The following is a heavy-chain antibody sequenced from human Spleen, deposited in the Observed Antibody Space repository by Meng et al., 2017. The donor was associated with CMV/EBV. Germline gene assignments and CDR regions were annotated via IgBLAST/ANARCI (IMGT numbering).Heavy chain of an antibody. V-gene: IGHV3-53*01. CDR2: ISSGGST. J-gene: IGHJ5*02. Sequence: GESLKISCAASGLTVSSNYMSWVRQAPGKGLEWVSVISSGGSTEYADSVKGRFTISSDNSKNTVYLQMHSLRAEDTAVYYCVKDPTAMTTATTDWFDPWGQGTLVTVSS. D-gene: IGHD4-17*01. CDR3: VKDPTAMTTATTDWFDP. CDR1: GLTVSSNY.